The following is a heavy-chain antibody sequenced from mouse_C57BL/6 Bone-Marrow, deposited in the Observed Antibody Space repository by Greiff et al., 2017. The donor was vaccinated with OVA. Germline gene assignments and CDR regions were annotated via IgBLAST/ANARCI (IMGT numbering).Heavy chain of an antibody. D-gene: IGHD3-1*01. J-gene: IGHJ3*01. V-gene: IGHV1-42*01. CDR1: GYSFTGYY. Sequence: EVQLQQSGPELVKPGASVKISCKASGYSFTGYYMNWVKQSPEKSLEWIGEINPSTGGTTYNQKFKAKATLTVDKSSSTAYMQLKSLTSEDSAVYYCARSGHGWVAYWGQGTLVTVSA. CDR2: INPSTGGT. CDR3: ARSGHGWVAY.